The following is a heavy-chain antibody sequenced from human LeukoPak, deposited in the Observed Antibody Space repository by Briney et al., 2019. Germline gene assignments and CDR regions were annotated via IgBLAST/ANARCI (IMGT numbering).Heavy chain of an antibody. CDR1: GFTFSNAW. J-gene: IGHJ6*03. CDR3: TTPHCSSTSCYLYYYYYYMDV. Sequence: GGSLRLSCAASGFTFSNAWMSWVRQAPGKGLEWVGRIKSKTDGGTTDYAAPVKGRFTISRDDSKNTLYLQMNSLKTEDTAVYYCTTPHCSSTSCYLYYYYYYMDVWGKGTTVTVSS. V-gene: IGHV3-15*01. CDR2: IKSKTDGGTT. D-gene: IGHD2-2*01.